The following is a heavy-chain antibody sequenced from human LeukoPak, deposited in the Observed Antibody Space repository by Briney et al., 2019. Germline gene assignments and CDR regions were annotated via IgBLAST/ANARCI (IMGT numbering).Heavy chain of an antibody. V-gene: IGHV3-48*01. D-gene: IGHD4-11*01. CDR1: GFTFSTYT. Sequence: HPGGSLRLSCVASGFTFSTYTMNWVRQAPGKGLEWVSYIRSSGSTIYYADSVKGRFTISRDSAKNSLFLQMNSLRAEDTAVYYCARRTVSTLPYALDVWGQGTTVTVAS. CDR3: ARRTVSTLPYALDV. J-gene: IGHJ6*02. CDR2: IRSSGSTI.